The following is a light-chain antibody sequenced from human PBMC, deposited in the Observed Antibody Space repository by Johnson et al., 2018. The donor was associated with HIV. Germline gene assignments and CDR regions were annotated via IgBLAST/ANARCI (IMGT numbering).Light chain of an antibody. CDR3: LSADSRGTYV. CDR1: ALPKKY. V-gene: IGLV3-16*01. J-gene: IGLJ1*01. Sequence: VLTQPPSVSVSLGQMARITCSGAALPKKYAYWYQQKPGQFPVLVIYKDSERPSGIPERFSGSSSGTIVTLTISGVQAEDEADYYCLSADSRGTYVFGTGTKVTVL. CDR2: KDS.